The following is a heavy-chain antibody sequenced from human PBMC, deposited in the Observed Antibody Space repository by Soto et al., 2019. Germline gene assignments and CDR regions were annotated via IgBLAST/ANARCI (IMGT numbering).Heavy chain of an antibody. CDR3: AKYAVVTYYFDY. D-gene: IGHD3-22*01. Sequence: PGGSLRLSCAASGFTFSSYAMSWVRQAPGKGLERVSAISGSGGSTYYAGSVKGRFTISRDNSKNTLYLQMNSLRAEDTAVYYCAKYAVVTYYFDYWGQGTLVTVSS. J-gene: IGHJ4*02. CDR2: ISGSGGST. V-gene: IGHV3-23*01. CDR1: GFTFSSYA.